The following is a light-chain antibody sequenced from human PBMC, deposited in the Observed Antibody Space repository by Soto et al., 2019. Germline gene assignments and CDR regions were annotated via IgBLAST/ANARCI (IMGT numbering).Light chain of an antibody. J-gene: IGLJ1*01. CDR3: RSYTFSATRV. CDR1: SSDVGNYNY. CDR2: EVS. V-gene: IGLV2-14*01. Sequence: QSALAQPASVSGSPGQSITISCTGTSSDVGNYNYVSWYQQHPDKAPKLIIYEVSNRPSGVSNRFSGSKSGNTASLTISGLQAEDEADYYCRSYTFSATRVFGTGTKVTVL.